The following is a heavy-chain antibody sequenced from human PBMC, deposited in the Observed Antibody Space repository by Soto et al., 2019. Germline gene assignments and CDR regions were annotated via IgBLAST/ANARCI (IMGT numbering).Heavy chain of an antibody. V-gene: IGHV6-1*01. CDR3: ARAVGKKWFDP. Sequence: AQTLSLTCAISGDSVSSNSAVWNWIRQSPSRGLEWLGRTYYRSKWYNDYAVSVKSRITVNPDTSKNQFSLQLNYVTPEDKAVYYCARAVGKKWFDPWGQGSLVTVSS. J-gene: IGHJ5*02. CDR1: GDSVSSNSAV. CDR2: TYYRSKWYN.